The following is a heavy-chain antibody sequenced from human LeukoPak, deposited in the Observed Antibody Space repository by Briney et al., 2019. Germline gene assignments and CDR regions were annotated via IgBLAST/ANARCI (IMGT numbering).Heavy chain of an antibody. CDR2: INPNSGGT. CDR3: ARDQTY. CDR1: GGTFSSYA. V-gene: IGHV1-2*02. J-gene: IGHJ4*02. Sequence: ASVKVSCKASGGTFSSYAISWVRQAPGQGLEWMGWINPNSGGTNYAQKFQGRVTMTRDTSISTAYMELSRLRSDDTAVYYCARDQTYWGPGTLVTVSS.